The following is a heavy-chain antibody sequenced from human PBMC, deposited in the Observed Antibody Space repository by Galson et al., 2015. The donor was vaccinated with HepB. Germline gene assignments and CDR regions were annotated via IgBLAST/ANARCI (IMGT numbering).Heavy chain of an antibody. V-gene: IGHV3-66*01. Sequence: SLRLSCAASGFTVSSNYMSWVRQAPGKGLEWVSVIYSGGSTYYATSVKGRFTISRDNSKNTLYLQMNSLRAEDTAVYYCARAPPPLYGQPDYWGQGTLVTVSS. CDR3: ARAPPPLYGQPDY. D-gene: IGHD2/OR15-2a*01. CDR1: GFTVSSNY. CDR2: IYSGGST. J-gene: IGHJ4*02.